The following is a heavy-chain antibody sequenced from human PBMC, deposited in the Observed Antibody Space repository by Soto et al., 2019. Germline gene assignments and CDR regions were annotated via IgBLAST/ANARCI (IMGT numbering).Heavy chain of an antibody. CDR1: GFTFRNYA. J-gene: IGHJ3*02. CDR2: ISCSGGRT. D-gene: IGHD4-17*01. Sequence: EVQLLESGGNLIQPGGSLRLSCAASGFTFRNYAMSWVRQAPGAGPEWVSGISCSGGRTYYADSVKGLFTISRDTYNNAMFLQMNSVRAEDTALFYCAKAPNGDYVGAVDIWGRGTMVTVSS. V-gene: IGHV3-23*01. CDR3: AKAPNGDYVGAVDI.